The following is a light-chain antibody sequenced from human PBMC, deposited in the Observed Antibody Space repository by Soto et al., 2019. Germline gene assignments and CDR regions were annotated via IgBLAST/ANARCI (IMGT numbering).Light chain of an antibody. CDR1: QSIVTY. CDR3: QQSYTTPLT. J-gene: IGKJ4*01. Sequence: DIHMTQSPSSLSASVGDRVTITCRASQSIVTYLNWYLQKPGKAPKLLIYAASNLQSGVPSRFSGSGSGTDFTPTIRSLQPEDFATYYCQQSYTTPLTFGGGTKVDI. V-gene: IGKV1-39*01. CDR2: AAS.